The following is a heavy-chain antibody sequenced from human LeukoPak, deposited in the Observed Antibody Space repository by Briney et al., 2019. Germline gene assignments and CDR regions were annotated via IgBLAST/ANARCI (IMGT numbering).Heavy chain of an antibody. V-gene: IGHV3-21*04. D-gene: IGHD3-3*01. Sequence: GGSLRLSCAASGFTFSSYSMNWVRQAPGKGLEWVSSISSSSSYIYYADSVKGRFTISRDNAKNSLYLQMNSLRAEDTAVYYCAKKLITIFGVVITGFFDYWGQGTLVTVSS. CDR2: ISSSSSYI. CDR1: GFTFSSYS. CDR3: AKKLITIFGVVITGFFDY. J-gene: IGHJ4*02.